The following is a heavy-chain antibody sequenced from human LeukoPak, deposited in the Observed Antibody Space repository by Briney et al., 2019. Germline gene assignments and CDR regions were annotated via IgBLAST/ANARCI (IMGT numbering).Heavy chain of an antibody. D-gene: IGHD3-16*01. V-gene: IGHV3-7*01. Sequence: PGGSLRLSCAASGFTFSTYWMIWVRQAPGKGRECVSNIKQDGNEKYYVDSVKGRFTISRDNAKNSLFLQMNSLRAEDTAVYYCVRGGKWGSFDYWGQGTLVTVSS. CDR1: GFTFSTYW. CDR2: IKQDGNEK. CDR3: VRGGKWGSFDY. J-gene: IGHJ4*02.